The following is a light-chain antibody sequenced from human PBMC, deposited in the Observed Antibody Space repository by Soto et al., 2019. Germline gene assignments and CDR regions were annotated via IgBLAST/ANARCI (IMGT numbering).Light chain of an antibody. V-gene: IGLV2-8*01. CDR1: SSDVGGYNY. CDR2: EVS. CDR3: SSFAGSNTV. J-gene: IGLJ2*01. Sequence: QSVLTQPPSASGSPGQSVTISCTGTSSDVGGYNYVSWYQHHPGKGPKLMIYEVSKRTSGVPDRFSGSKSGNTASLTVSGLQAEDEPDYYCSSFAGSNTVFGGGTKVTVL.